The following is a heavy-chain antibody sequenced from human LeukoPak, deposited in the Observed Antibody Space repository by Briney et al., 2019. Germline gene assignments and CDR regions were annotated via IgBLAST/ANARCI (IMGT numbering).Heavy chain of an antibody. V-gene: IGHV4-61*02. D-gene: IGHD3-22*01. CDR2: IHTRGST. CDR1: GGSISSGTYY. J-gene: IGHJ4*02. Sequence: PSQTLSLTCTVSGGSISSGTYYWSWIPQPPGKGLEWIGRIHTRGSTNYNPSLKSRVTISVDTSKNQFSLKLNSVTAADTAAYYCARGPASTELWLDYFDYWGQGTLVTVSS. CDR3: ARGPASTELWLDYFDY.